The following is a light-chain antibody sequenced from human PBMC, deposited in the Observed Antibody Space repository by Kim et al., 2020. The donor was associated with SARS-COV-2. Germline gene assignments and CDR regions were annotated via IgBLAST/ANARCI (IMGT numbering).Light chain of an antibody. Sequence: AIRMTQSPSSFSASTGDRVTITCRASQGISSYLAWYQQKPGKAPKLLIYAASTLQSGVPSRFSGSGSGTDFTLTISCLQSEDFATYNCQQYYSYPYTFGRETKLEIK. CDR1: QGISSY. V-gene: IGKV1-8*01. CDR3: QQYYSYPYT. J-gene: IGKJ2*01. CDR2: AAS.